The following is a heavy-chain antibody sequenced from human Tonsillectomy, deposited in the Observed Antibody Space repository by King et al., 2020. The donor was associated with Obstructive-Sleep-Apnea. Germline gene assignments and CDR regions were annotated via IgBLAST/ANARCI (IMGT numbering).Heavy chain of an antibody. CDR2: IYRSSSTI. Sequence: VQLVVSGGGLVQPGGSLRLSCAASGFTFRRYSMNWVRQAPGKGLEGVSYIYRSSSTICYADSVKGRFPISRDNAKNSPYLQMNSLRAEDTAVYYCARVGWRGNDFDYWGQGTLVTVSS. D-gene: IGHD1-1*01. V-gene: IGHV3-48*04. J-gene: IGHJ4*02. CDR3: ARVGWRGNDFDY. CDR1: GFTFRRYS.